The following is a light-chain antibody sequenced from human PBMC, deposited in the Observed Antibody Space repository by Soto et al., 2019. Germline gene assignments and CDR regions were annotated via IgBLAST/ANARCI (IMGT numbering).Light chain of an antibody. CDR2: HAS. Sequence: QMPKYPFTLPASLGATFPIICRASQSISNWLAWYQQKPGTAPKVLIYHASNLQSGVPSRFSGSGSGTEFTLTISSLQPDDFATYYCQQNNSYSFGQGTKVEIK. J-gene: IGKJ1*01. CDR1: QSISNW. CDR3: QQNNSYS. V-gene: IGKV1-5*02.